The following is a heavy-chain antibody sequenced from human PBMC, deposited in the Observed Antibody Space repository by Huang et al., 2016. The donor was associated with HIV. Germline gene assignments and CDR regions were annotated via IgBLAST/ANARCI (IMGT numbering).Heavy chain of an antibody. J-gene: IGHJ6*01. Sequence: EVHLVESGGGLVQPGVAMRLSCAPLGFTLNIYNFNWVRQVPGKGLEWGSAISTTSSVIHYGDSGKGRFTISRDNAKNSLYLRMSSRRAEDTAVYYCAREGTTDGHGWASSGYGMDVWGQGTTVIVSS. D-gene: IGHD6-6*01. CDR2: ISTTSSVI. CDR3: AREGTTDGHGWASSGYGMDV. V-gene: IGHV3-21*06. CDR1: GFTLNIYN.